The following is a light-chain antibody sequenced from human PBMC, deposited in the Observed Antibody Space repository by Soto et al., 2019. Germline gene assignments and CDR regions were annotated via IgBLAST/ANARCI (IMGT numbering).Light chain of an antibody. V-gene: IGKV1-39*01. CDR1: QSISNY. Sequence: DIQMTQSPSSLSASVGDRVTITCRASQSISNYLNWYQQKPGKAPKVLIYVASSLQSGVPSRFSGSGSGTDFTLTISSLQPEDFATYYCQQCYSFPPTFGGGTKVEIK. CDR3: QQCYSFPPT. CDR2: VAS. J-gene: IGKJ4*01.